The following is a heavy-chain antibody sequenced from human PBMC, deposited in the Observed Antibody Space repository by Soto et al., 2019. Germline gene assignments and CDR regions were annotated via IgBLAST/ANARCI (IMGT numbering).Heavy chain of an antibody. V-gene: IGHV3-30-3*01. CDR3: ARDFYYYGSGSYFLRTNWFDP. D-gene: IGHD3-10*01. Sequence: QVQLVESGGGVVQPGRSLRLSCAASGFTFSSYAMHWVRQAPGKGLEWVAVISYDGSNKYYADSVKGRFTISRDNSKNTLYLQMNSLRAEDTAVYYCARDFYYYGSGSYFLRTNWFDPWGQGTLVTVSS. J-gene: IGHJ5*02. CDR1: GFTFSSYA. CDR2: ISYDGSNK.